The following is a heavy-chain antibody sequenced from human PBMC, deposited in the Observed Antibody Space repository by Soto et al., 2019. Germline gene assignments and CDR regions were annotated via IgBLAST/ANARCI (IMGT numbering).Heavy chain of an antibody. V-gene: IGHV4-31*03. CDR2: IYYSGST. Sequence: TLSLTCTVSGGSISSGGYYWSWIRQHPGKGLEWIGYIYYSGSTYYNPSLKSRATISVDTSKNQFSLKLSSVTAADTAVYYCARAELVGATDYWGQGTLVTVSS. J-gene: IGHJ4*02. CDR3: ARAELVGATDY. D-gene: IGHD1-26*01. CDR1: GGSISSGGYY.